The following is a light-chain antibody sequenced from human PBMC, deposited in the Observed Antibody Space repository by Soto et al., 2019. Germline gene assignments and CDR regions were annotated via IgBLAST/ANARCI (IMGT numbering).Light chain of an antibody. CDR2: EVS. CDR1: SSDVGGYNY. Sequence: QSALTQPASVSGSPGQSITISCTGTSSDVGGYNYVSWYQPHPGKAPKLMIYEVSNRPSGVSNRFSGSKSGNTASLTISGLQAEDEADYYCSSYTSRSTWVFGGGTKLTVL. J-gene: IGLJ3*02. CDR3: SSYTSRSTWV. V-gene: IGLV2-14*01.